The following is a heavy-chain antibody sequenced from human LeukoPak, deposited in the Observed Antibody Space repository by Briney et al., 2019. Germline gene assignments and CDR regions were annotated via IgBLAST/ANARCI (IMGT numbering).Heavy chain of an antibody. CDR3: ARDLFSSTGGKRGIDY. CDR1: GFTFSDYY. Sequence: PGGSLRLSCAASGFTFSDYYMSWIRQAPGKGLEWVSYISSSGSTIYYADSVKGRFTISRDNAKNSPYLQMNSLRAEDTAVYYCARDLFSSTGGKRGIDYWGQGTLVTVSS. J-gene: IGHJ4*02. CDR2: ISSSGSTI. V-gene: IGHV3-11*01. D-gene: IGHD4-23*01.